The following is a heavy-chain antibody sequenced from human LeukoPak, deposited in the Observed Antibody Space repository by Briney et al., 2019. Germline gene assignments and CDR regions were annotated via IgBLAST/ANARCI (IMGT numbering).Heavy chain of an antibody. CDR1: GFTFSSYA. CDR3: AKEAPEDILTGYYYYGMDV. D-gene: IGHD3-9*01. CDR2: NSGSGGST. V-gene: IGHV3-23*01. Sequence: GGSLRLSCAASGFTFSSYAMSWVRQAPGKGLEWVSANSGSGGSTYYADSVKGRFTISRDNSKNTLYLQMNSLRAEDTAVYYCAKEAPEDILTGYYYYGMDVWGQGTTVTVSS. J-gene: IGHJ6*02.